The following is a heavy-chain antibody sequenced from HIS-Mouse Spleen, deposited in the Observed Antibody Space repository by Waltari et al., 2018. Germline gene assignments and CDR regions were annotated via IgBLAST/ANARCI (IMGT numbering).Heavy chain of an antibody. CDR1: AGSISSSCYY. D-gene: IGHD6-13*01. Sequence: QLQLQESGPGLVKPSETLSLTATVSAGSISSSCYYWGRIRHPPGKGLEWIGSIYYSGSTYYNPSLKSRVTISVDTSKNQFSLKLSSVTAADTAVYYCAREIPYSSSWYDWYFDLWGRGTLVTVSS. CDR3: AREIPYSSSWYDWYFDL. CDR2: IYYSGST. V-gene: IGHV4-39*07. J-gene: IGHJ2*01.